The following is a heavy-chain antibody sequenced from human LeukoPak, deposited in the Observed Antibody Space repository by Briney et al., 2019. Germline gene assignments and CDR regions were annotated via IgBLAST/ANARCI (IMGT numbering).Heavy chain of an antibody. CDR1: GFTFGSYW. D-gene: IGHD4-23*01. Sequence: PGGSLRLSCAASGFTFGSYWMNWVRQAPGKGPVWVSRIASDGSSTTYADSVKGRFSISRDNAKSTLYLQMNSLRVEDTAVYYCARGRPHGNDYWGQGTLVTVSS. CDR2: IASDGSST. J-gene: IGHJ4*02. V-gene: IGHV3-74*01. CDR3: ARGRPHGNDY.